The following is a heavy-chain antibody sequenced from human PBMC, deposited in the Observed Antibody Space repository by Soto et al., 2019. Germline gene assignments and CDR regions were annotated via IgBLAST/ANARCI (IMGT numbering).Heavy chain of an antibody. J-gene: IGHJ3*02. CDR1: GFTFSSYW. CDR3: AREIAASGSSLSFDI. V-gene: IGHV3-7*01. D-gene: IGHD1-26*01. Sequence: GGSLRLSCAASGFTFSSYWMSWVRQAPGKGLEWGASIKQDGSEKYYVDSVKGRFTISRDNSKNTLYLQMNSLRAEDSAVYYCAREIAASGSSLSFDIWGQGTMVTVSS. CDR2: IKQDGSEK.